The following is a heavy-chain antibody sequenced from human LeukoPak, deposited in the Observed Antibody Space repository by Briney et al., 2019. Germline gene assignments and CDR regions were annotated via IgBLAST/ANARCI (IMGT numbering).Heavy chain of an antibody. J-gene: IGHJ4*02. D-gene: IGHD6-6*01. CDR3: ARGSSSSWGSFDY. CDR1: GFTFSSYA. CDR2: ISYDGSNK. V-gene: IGHV3-30*04. Sequence: GGSLRLSCAASGFTFSSYAMHWVRQAPGKGLEWVAVISYDGSNKYYADSVKGRFTISRDNSKNTLYLQMNSLRAEDTAVYYCARGSSSSWGSFDYWGQGTLGTVSS.